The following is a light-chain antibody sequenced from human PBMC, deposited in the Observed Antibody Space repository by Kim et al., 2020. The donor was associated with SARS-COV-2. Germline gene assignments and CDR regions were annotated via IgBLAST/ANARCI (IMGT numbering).Light chain of an antibody. J-gene: IGKJ1*01. V-gene: IGKV1-5*03. CDR2: KAS. Sequence: GEGITITPGARRAVTTWYPCYQQKPGKPPQLLFYKASSLEMGVPSSFSGGASGNEFILTISVLQPDDFAPYDGHQYNGSRTFCQGTKVDIK. CDR1: RAVTTW. CDR3: HQYNGSRT.